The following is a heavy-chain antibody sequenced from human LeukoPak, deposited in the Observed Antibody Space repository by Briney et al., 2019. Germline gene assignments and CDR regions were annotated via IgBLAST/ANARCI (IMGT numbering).Heavy chain of an antibody. CDR1: RFTFSIFA. CDR3: ARDRGGWPDY. J-gene: IGHJ4*02. D-gene: IGHD6-19*01. V-gene: IGHV3-48*01. CDR2: ISSSSSTI. Sequence: PGGSLRLSCAASRFTFSIFAMNWVRQAPGKGLEWLSYISSSSSTIYYADSLKGRFTISRDNAKNSLYLQLNSLRPEDTGLYYCARDRGGWPDYWGQGTLVTVSS.